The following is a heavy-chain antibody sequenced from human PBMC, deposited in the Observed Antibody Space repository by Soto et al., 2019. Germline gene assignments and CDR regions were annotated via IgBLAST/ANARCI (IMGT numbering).Heavy chain of an antibody. J-gene: IGHJ4*02. Sequence: PGGSLRLSCAASGFTFSSYAMHWVRQAPGKGLEWVAVISYDGSNKYYADSVKGRFTISRDNSKNTLYLQMNSLRAEDTAVYYCARESSGSYGYWGQGTLVTVSS. CDR1: GFTFSSYA. CDR2: ISYDGSNK. CDR3: ARESSGSYGY. D-gene: IGHD1-26*01. V-gene: IGHV3-30-3*01.